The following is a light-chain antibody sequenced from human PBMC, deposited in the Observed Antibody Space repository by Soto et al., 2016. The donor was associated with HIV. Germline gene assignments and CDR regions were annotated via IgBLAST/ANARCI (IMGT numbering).Light chain of an antibody. V-gene: IGKV1-NL1*01. J-gene: IGKJ1*01. CDR2: AAS. CDR1: QGISNS. Sequence: DIQVTQSPSSLSASVGDRVTITCRASQGISNSLAWYQQKSGKAPKLLLYAASKLQIGVPSRFSGSGSGTDYTLTISSLQPEDFATYYCQXYYSYPQTFGQGTKVEIK. CDR3: QXYYSYPQT.